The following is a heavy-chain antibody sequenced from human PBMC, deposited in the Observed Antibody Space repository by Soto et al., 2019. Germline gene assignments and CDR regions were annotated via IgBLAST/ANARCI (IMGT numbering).Heavy chain of an antibody. D-gene: IGHD7-27*01. CDR2: IYDGGRT. CDR1: GGSISTVDYW. V-gene: IGHV4-30-4*01. J-gene: IGHJ4*02. Sequence: QVQLQESGPGLVKPSQTLSLTCTVSGGSISTVDYWWSWIRQSPDMGLEWIGHIYDGGRTYNNPSLESRVTMSVDTSQSQLSLTLSSVSAADTAVYYCARGPSGDKFDSWGQGTLVTVSS. CDR3: ARGPSGDKFDS.